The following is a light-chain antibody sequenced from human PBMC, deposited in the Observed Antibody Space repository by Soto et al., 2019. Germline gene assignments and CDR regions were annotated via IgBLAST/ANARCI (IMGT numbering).Light chain of an antibody. V-gene: IGLV2-14*03. J-gene: IGLJ2*01. Sequence: QSALTQPASVSGSPGQSITISCTGTSSDVGGYNYDSWYQHHPGKAPKLKIYDVNNRPSGVSNRFSGSKSGNTAALTISGLQAEDEADYYCSSYTGSSTLLVFGGGTKLTVL. CDR3: SSYTGSSTLLV. CDR1: SSDVGGYNY. CDR2: DVN.